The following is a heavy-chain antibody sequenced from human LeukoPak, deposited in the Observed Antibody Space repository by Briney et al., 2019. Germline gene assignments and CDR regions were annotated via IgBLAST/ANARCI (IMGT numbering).Heavy chain of an antibody. CDR1: GGSISNYY. CDR2: FYYTGST. D-gene: IGHD1-26*01. Sequence: SETLSLTCTVSGGSISNYYWSWIRQSPGTGLEWIGSFYYTGSTFYSPSLKSRVTISVDTSKNQFSLKLSSVTAADTAVYYCARRSGTYHAFDIWGQGTMVTVSS. V-gene: IGHV4-59*05. J-gene: IGHJ3*02. CDR3: ARRSGTYHAFDI.